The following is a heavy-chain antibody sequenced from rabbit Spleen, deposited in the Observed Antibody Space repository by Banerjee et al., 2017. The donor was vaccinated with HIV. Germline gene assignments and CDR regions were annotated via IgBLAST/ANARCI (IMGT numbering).Heavy chain of an antibody. J-gene: IGHJ6*01. CDR2: INTATGKP. V-gene: IGHV1S45*01. CDR3: ARDLPEIIGWNFGF. D-gene: IGHD1-1*01. Sequence: QEQLVESGGGLVQPGGSLKLSCTASGFSFSDRDVMCWVRQAPGKGLEWIACINTATGKPVYASWAKGRFTISRTSSTTVALQMTSLTAADTATYFCARDLPEIIGWNFGFWGPGTLVTVS. CDR1: GFSFSDRDV.